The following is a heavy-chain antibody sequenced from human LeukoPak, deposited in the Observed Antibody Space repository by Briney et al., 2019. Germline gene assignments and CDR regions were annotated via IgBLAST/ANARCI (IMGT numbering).Heavy chain of an antibody. D-gene: IGHD5-18*01. J-gene: IGHJ2*01. CDR2: IYHSGNT. Sequence: SGTLSLTCAASGGSISSSNWWNWVRQPPGKGLEWIGEIYHSGNTNYHPSLKSRVTISVDKSKNQFSLKLSSVTAADTAVYYCARVDTASAGYFDLWGRGTLVTVSS. CDR3: ARVDTASAGYFDL. V-gene: IGHV4-4*02. CDR1: GGSISSSNW.